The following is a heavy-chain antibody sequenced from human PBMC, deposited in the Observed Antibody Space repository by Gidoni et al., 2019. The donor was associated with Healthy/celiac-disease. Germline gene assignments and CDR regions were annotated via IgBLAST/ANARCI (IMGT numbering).Heavy chain of an antibody. CDR2: ISSSSSYI. CDR1: GFTFSSYS. J-gene: IGHJ3*02. Sequence: EVQLVESGGGLVKPGGSLRLSCAASGFTFSSYSMNWVRQAPGKGLEGVSSISSSSSYIYYADSVKGRFTISRDNAKNSLYLQMNSLRAEDTAVYYCASSMNLYAFDIWGQGTMVTVSS. CDR3: ASSMNLYAFDI. V-gene: IGHV3-21*01. D-gene: IGHD2-2*01.